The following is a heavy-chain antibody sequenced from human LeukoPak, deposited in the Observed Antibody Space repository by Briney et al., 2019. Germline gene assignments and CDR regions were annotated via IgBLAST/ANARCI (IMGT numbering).Heavy chain of an antibody. Sequence: GGSLRLSCAASGFSFSNFWMSWVRQAPGKGLEWVANIKPDGSATNYVDSVKGRFTISRDNAKNSLDLQMNSLRAEDTAVYYCARGGGSSYWGQGTLVTVSS. CDR2: IKPDGSAT. CDR1: GFSFSNFW. D-gene: IGHD6-6*01. V-gene: IGHV3-7*01. CDR3: ARGGGSSY. J-gene: IGHJ4*02.